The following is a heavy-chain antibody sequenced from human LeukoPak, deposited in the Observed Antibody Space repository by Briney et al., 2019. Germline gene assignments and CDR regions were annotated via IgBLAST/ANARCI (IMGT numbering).Heavy chain of an antibody. Sequence: SETLSLTCTVSGGSISSSSYYWGWIRQPPGKGLEWIGSIYYSGSTYYNPSLKSRVTISVDTSKTQFSLKLGSVTAADTAVYYCATRYGDYDTYYFMDVWGKGTTVTISS. V-gene: IGHV4-39*01. J-gene: IGHJ6*03. CDR2: IYYSGST. D-gene: IGHD4-17*01. CDR3: ATRYGDYDTYYFMDV. CDR1: GGSISSSSYY.